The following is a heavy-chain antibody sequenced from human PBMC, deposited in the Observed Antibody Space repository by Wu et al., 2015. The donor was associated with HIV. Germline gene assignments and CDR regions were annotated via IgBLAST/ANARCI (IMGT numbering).Heavy chain of an antibody. CDR1: GGTFSSYA. V-gene: IGHV1-69*05. CDR2: IIPIFGTA. CDR3: ARVQFLYELGGFSGGMDV. D-gene: IGHD3-16*01. J-gene: IGHJ6*02. Sequence: QVQLVQSGAEVKKPGSSVKVSCKASGGTFSSYAISWVRQAPGQGLEWMGGIIPIFGTANYAQKFQGRVTITTDESTSTAYMELSSLRSEDTAVYYCARVQFLYELGGFSGGMDVWGQGTTVTVSS.